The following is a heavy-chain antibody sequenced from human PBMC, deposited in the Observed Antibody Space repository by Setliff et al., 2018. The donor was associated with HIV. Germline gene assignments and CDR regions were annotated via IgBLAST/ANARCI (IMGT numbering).Heavy chain of an antibody. V-gene: IGHV4-39*07. Sequence: SETLYLTCTVSGGSISNSSSYWGRIRQPPGKRLEWIGSIYYSGSTYYNPSLKSRVTISVDTSENQFSLKLRSVTAADTAVYYCARGSGWYYHYMDVWGKGTTVTVSS. D-gene: IGHD6-19*01. CDR3: ARGSGWYYHYMDV. J-gene: IGHJ6*03. CDR1: GGSISNSSSY. CDR2: IYYSGST.